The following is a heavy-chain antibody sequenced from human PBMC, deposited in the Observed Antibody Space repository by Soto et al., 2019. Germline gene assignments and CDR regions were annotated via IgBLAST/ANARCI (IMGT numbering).Heavy chain of an antibody. D-gene: IGHD1-20*01. Sequence: QVQLQESGPGLVKPSGTLSLTCAVSGGSVGNNDWWSWVRQPPGKGLEWIGEIYHTGNTNYNPSLTSRVTISVDKSKNQFSLKLTSVTAADTAVYYCAKGGIPDYWGQGTLVTVSS. J-gene: IGHJ4*02. CDR3: AKGGIPDY. CDR2: IYHTGNT. V-gene: IGHV4-4*02. CDR1: GGSVGNNDW.